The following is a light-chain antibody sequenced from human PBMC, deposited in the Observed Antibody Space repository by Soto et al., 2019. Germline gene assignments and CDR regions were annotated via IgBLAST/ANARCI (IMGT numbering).Light chain of an antibody. CDR1: QSVSSN. V-gene: IGKV3-11*01. Sequence: IVLTQSPATLSLSLGERATLSCRASQSVSSNLAWYQQKPGQPPRLLIYDASNRATGIPARFSGSGSGTDFTLTISSLEPEDFAVYYCQQRRIWPLTFGGRTKVEIK. CDR3: QQRRIWPLT. CDR2: DAS. J-gene: IGKJ4*01.